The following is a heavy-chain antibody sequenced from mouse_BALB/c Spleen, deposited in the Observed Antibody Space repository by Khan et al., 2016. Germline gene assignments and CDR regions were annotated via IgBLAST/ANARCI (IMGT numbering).Heavy chain of an antibody. CDR3: ARGYGNYFYAMDY. J-gene: IGHJ4*01. V-gene: IGHV3-1*02. CDR2: IHYSGNT. CDR1: GYFITSGYS. Sequence: EVQLQESGPDLVKPSQSLSLTCTVTGYFITSGYSWHWIRQFPGNKLEWMGYIHYSGNTNYNPSLKSRISITRDTSKNQFFLQLNSVTTEDTATYYCARGYGNYFYAMDYWGQGTSVTVSS. D-gene: IGHD2-1*01.